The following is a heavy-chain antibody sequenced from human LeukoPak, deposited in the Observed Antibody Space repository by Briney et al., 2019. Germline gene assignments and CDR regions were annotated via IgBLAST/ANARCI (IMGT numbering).Heavy chain of an antibody. CDR1: GYTFIHYF. J-gene: IGHJ5*02. CDR2: INSDSGGT. D-gene: IGHD3-3*01. Sequence: ASVKVSCKPSGYTFIHYFIHWVRQAPGQGLEWMGRINSDSGGTEYARKFQGRVTMTRDTSISTVYMELTGLTSDDTAVYYCARENTHSDFWGNWFDPWGQGTLVTVSS. CDR3: ARENTHSDFWGNWFDP. V-gene: IGHV1-2*06.